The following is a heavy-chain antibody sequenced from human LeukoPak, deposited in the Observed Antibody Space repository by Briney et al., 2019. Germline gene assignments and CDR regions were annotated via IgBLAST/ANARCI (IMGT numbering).Heavy chain of an antibody. CDR1: GGSISNYF. J-gene: IGHJ4*02. CDR2: STYSGST. V-gene: IGHV4-59*01. Sequence: PSETLSLTCTVSGGSISNYFWSWIRQPPGPGMGRIWFSTYSGSTDHNPSLKSRVTISVDASKNQFSLKLTSVTAADTAVYYCVRHTTSGWYQVVYWGQGTLVTVSS. D-gene: IGHD6-19*01. CDR3: VRHTTSGWYQVVY.